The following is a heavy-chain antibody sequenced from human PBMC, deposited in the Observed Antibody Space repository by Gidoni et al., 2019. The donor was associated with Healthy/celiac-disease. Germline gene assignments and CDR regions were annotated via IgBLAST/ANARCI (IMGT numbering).Heavy chain of an antibody. CDR2: IKSKTDGGTT. Sequence: EVQLVESGGGLVKPGGSLRLPCAASGFPFSNAWMSWVRQAPGKGLEWVGRIKSKTDGGTTDYAAPVKGRFTISRDDSKNTLYLQMNSLKTEDTAVYYCTKQGIAVADFDYWGQGTRVTVSS. D-gene: IGHD6-19*01. J-gene: IGHJ4*02. CDR1: GFPFSNAW. CDR3: TKQGIAVADFDY. V-gene: IGHV3-15*01.